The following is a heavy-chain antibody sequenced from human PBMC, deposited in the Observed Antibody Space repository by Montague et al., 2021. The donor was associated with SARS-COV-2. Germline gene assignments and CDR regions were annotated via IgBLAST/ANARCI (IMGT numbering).Heavy chain of an antibody. J-gene: IGHJ2*01. CDR3: AGDRGRFWQFDL. CDR2: SYYSGST. CDR1: GGSISGYY. V-gene: IGHV4-59*01. D-gene: IGHD5-12*01. Sequence: SETLSLTCTVSGGSISGYYWSWIRQPPGKGLEWIGYSYYSGSTNYNPFLESRVTVSVDRSKNQVSLKLSSVTAADTAVYYCAGDRGRFWQFDLWGRGTLVTVSS.